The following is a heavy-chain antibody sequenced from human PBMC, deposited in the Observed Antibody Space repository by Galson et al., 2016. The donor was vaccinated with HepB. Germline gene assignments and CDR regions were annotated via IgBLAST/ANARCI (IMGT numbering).Heavy chain of an antibody. Sequence: SLRLSCAASGFAFYSFDMSWVRQAPGKGLEWVSSISGSGGDTYYTDSAKGRFTVSRDNSKNTLYLHMNNLGAEDTAVYYCTKKVTISGTGDYWGQGTLVSVSA. D-gene: IGHD5-24*01. CDR3: TKKVTISGTGDY. J-gene: IGHJ4*02. V-gene: IGHV3-23*01. CDR2: ISGSGGDT. CDR1: GFAFYSFD.